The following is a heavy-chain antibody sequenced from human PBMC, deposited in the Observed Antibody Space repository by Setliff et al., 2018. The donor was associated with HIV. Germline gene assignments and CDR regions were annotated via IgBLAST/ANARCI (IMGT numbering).Heavy chain of an antibody. D-gene: IGHD2-15*01. V-gene: IGHV1-18*01. J-gene: IGHJ4*02. CDR1: GGTFSSYV. Sequence: ASVKVSCKASGGTFSSYVISWVRQAPGQGLEWMGWISAYNGNTNYAPKLQGRVTMTTDTSTSTAYMELRSLRSDDTAVYYCARVDRCIGGSCYFIDYWGQGTLVTVSS. CDR3: ARVDRCIGGSCYFIDY. CDR2: ISAYNGNT.